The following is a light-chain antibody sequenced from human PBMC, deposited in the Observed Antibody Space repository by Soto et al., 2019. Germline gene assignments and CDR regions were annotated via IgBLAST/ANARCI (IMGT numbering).Light chain of an antibody. J-gene: IGKJ1*01. CDR2: KAS. CDR3: QPYSTFPWT. Sequence: DIQMTQSPSTLSASVGDRVTITCRASQTISTLLAWYQQRPGKAPNLLIYKASSLESGVPSRFSGSGSGTEFTLTISSLQPDDFATYFCQPYSTFPWTFGKGTKVEVK. CDR1: QTISTL. V-gene: IGKV1-5*03.